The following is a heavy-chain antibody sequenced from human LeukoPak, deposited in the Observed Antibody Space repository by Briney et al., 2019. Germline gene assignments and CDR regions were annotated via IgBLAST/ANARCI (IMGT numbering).Heavy chain of an antibody. V-gene: IGHV1-2*02. CDR2: INPNSGGT. Sequence: ASVKVFCKASGYTFTGYYMHWVRQAPGQGLEWMGWINPNSGGTNYAQKFQGRVTMTRDTSISTAYMELSRLRSDDTAVYYCARGRATGTTGPRFDYWGQGALVTVSS. CDR3: ARGRATGTTGPRFDY. J-gene: IGHJ4*02. D-gene: IGHD1-7*01. CDR1: GYTFTGYY.